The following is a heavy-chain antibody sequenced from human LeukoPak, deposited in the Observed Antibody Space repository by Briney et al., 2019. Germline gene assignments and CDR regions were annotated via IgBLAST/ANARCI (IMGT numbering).Heavy chain of an antibody. CDR2: ISTYNGNT. Sequence: GASVKVSCKASGYTFNSYGISWVRQAPGQGLEWMGWISTYNGNTNYAQKLQGRLTMTTDTSTSTAYMELRSLRSDDTAVYYCARNLGYCNSNNCYSRGFDYWGQGTLVTVSS. J-gene: IGHJ4*02. CDR1: GYTFNSYG. D-gene: IGHD2-2*01. V-gene: IGHV1-18*01. CDR3: ARNLGYCNSNNCYSRGFDY.